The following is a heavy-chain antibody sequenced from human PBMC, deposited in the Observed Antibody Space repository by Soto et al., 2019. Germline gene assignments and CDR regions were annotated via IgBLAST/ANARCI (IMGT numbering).Heavy chain of an antibody. Sequence: GGSLRLSCAASGFTFSLYALHWVRQAPGKGLEWVAAIWGDGSNKKDADPVKGRFTVSRDNSKNTLYLQMNSLRADDTAVYYCAKNGDFWSWGMDVWGQGTTVTVSS. D-gene: IGHD3-3*01. J-gene: IGHJ6*02. CDR2: IWGDGSNK. CDR3: AKNGDFWSWGMDV. V-gene: IGHV3-33*06. CDR1: GFTFSLYA.